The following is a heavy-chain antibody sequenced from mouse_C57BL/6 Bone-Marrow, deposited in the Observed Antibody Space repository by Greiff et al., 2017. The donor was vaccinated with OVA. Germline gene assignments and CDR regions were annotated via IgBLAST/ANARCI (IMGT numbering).Heavy chain of an antibody. D-gene: IGHD4-1*01. CDR1: GFTFSDYG. Sequence: EVKLVESGGGLVQPGGSLKLSCAASGFTFSDYGMAWVRQAPRKGPEWVAFISNLAYSIYYADTVTGRFTISRENAKNTLYLEMSSLRSEDTAMYYCARRGNWDVDYAMDYWGQGTSVTVSS. J-gene: IGHJ4*01. CDR2: ISNLAYSI. CDR3: ARRGNWDVDYAMDY. V-gene: IGHV5-15*04.